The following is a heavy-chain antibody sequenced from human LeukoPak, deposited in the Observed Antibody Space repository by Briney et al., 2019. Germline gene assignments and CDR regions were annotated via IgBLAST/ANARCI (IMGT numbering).Heavy chain of an antibody. CDR2: IYHSGST. Sequence: SETLSLTCAVYGGSFSGYYWGWIRQPPGKGLEWIGSIYHSGSTYYNPSLKSRVTISVDTSKNQFSLKVSSVTAADTAVYYCARDVMVRGVFGNFDYWGQGTLVTVSS. CDR3: ARDVMVRGVFGNFDY. J-gene: IGHJ4*02. D-gene: IGHD3-10*01. V-gene: IGHV4-34*01. CDR1: GGSFSGYY.